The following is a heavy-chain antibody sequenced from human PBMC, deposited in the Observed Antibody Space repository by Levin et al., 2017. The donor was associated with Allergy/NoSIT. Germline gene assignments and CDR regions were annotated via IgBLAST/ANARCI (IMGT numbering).Heavy chain of an antibody. D-gene: IGHD4-17*01. CDR3: ARNDYGDYLQNFDY. CDR2: VNCNSGDT. Sequence: ASVKVSCEAAGYTFTDHYIHWVRQAPGQGLEWMGWVNCNSGDTHYAQKFQDRVTMTRDTYITTAYIEVSSRRFDDTALYFCARNDYGDYLQNFDYWGQGTLVTVSS. CDR1: GYTFTDHY. V-gene: IGHV1-2*02. J-gene: IGHJ4*02.